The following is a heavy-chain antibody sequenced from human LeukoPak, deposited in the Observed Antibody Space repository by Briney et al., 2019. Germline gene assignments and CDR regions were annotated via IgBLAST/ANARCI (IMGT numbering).Heavy chain of an antibody. CDR2: IYYSGST. CDR3: ARVTGYMVEDYFDY. J-gene: IGHJ4*02. Sequence: SETLSLTCTVSGGSISSYYWSWIRQPPGKGLEWIGYIYYSGSTNYNPSLKSRVTISVDTSKNQFSLRLSSVTAADTAVYYCARVTGYMVEDYFDYRGQGTLVTVSS. CDR1: GGSISSYY. V-gene: IGHV4-59*01. D-gene: IGHD6-13*01.